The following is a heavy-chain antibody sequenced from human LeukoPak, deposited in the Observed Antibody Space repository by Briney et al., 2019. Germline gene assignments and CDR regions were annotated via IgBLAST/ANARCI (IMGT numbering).Heavy chain of an antibody. D-gene: IGHD3-22*01. V-gene: IGHV3-7*01. Sequence: PGGSLRLSCAASGFTFSNFWMTWIRQAPGKGREWVANIKQDGIEKYYVDSVEGRFTVSRDNTKNTLLLQMDSLRAEDTAVYYCARGSSGYYCDHFQTWGQGSLVTVSS. CDR3: ARGSSGYYCDHFQT. CDR1: GFTFSNFW. J-gene: IGHJ1*01. CDR2: IKQDGIEK.